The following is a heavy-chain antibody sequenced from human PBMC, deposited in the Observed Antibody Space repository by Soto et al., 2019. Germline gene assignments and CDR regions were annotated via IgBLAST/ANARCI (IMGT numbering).Heavy chain of an antibody. Sequence: GGSLRLSCADSGFTFSSYWMSWVRQAPGQGLEWVANVKYDGSQTYYVGSVKGRFTISRDNAKNSLYLQMDSLRAEDTAVYYCARDQEAGSFFPYYYGMDVWGQGTTVTVSS. D-gene: IGHD6-13*01. CDR1: GFTFSSYW. J-gene: IGHJ6*02. V-gene: IGHV3-7*01. CDR2: VKYDGSQT. CDR3: ARDQEAGSFFPYYYGMDV.